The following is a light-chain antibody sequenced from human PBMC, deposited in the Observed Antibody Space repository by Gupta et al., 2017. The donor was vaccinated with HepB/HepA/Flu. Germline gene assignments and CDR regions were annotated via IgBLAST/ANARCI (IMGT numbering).Light chain of an antibody. CDR3: QQYNNWPPLT. CDR1: QSVSSN. CDR2: GTS. Sequence: EIVMTQSPATLSVSPGERATLSCRASQSVSSNLAWYQQKPGQAPRLLIYGTSTRATDIPARFSGSGSXTXFTLTIXSLQSEDFAVYYCQQYNNWPPLTFGXGTKVEIK. V-gene: IGKV3-15*01. J-gene: IGKJ4*01.